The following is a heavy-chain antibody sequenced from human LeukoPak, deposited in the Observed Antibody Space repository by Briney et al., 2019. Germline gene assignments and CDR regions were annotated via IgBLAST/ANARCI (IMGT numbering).Heavy chain of an antibody. D-gene: IGHD2-8*01. Sequence: SETLSLTCTVSGGSISNYFWSWIRQPPGQGLEWIGYIHYSGQTNYSPSLKSRVTFSVDTSNNQFSLKLSSVTAADTAVYYCARYHCPNGVCDGFDIWGRGTLVTASS. CDR2: IHYSGQT. J-gene: IGHJ2*01. CDR3: ARYHCPNGVCDGFDI. V-gene: IGHV4-59*08. CDR1: GGSISNYF.